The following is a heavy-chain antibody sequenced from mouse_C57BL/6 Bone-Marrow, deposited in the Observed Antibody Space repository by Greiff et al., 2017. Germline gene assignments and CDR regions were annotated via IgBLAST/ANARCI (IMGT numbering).Heavy chain of an antibody. Sequence: EVKLVESEGGLVQPGSSMKLSCTASGFTFSDYYMAWVRQVPEKGLEWVANINYDGSSTYYLDSLKSRFIISRDNAKNILYLQMSSLKSEDTATYYCARGWRLSYCDYWGQGTTLTVSS. D-gene: IGHD2-3*01. CDR3: ARGWRLSYCDY. V-gene: IGHV5-16*01. CDR1: GFTFSDYY. CDR2: INYDGSST. J-gene: IGHJ2*01.